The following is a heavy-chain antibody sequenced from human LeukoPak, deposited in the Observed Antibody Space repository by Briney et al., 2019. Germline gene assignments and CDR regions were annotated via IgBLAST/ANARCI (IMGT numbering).Heavy chain of an antibody. CDR1: GFNFSTYA. J-gene: IGHJ5*02. CDR2: LSARGATT. Sequence: GGSLRPSCAASGFNFSTYAMTWVRQVPGQGLEWVSGLSARGATTFYADSVKGRFTISRDNFKNTVSLQMNRLRADDTAVYYCARGSVEATLDWFAPWGQETLVTVSS. V-gene: IGHV3-23*01. CDR3: ARGSVEATLDWFAP. D-gene: IGHD6-19*01.